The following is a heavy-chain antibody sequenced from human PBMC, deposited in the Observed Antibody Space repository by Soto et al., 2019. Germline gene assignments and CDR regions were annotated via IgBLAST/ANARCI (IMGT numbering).Heavy chain of an antibody. V-gene: IGHV4-4*07. D-gene: IGHD5-12*01. CDR3: AREGSYSAYNFAHGIQLWSFDF. Sequence: SETLSLTCTASGGTINTFYWSWVRQPAGKGLEWIGRIFSSGSTSFNPSLESRVAMSVDTSKNHFSLNLSSVTAADMAVYYCAREGSYSAYNFAHGIQLWSFDFWGQGALVTVSS. CDR1: GGTINTFY. CDR2: IFSSGST. J-gene: IGHJ4*02.